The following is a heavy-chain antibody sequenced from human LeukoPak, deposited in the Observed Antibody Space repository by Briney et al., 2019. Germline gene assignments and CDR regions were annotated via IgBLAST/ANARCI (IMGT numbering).Heavy chain of an antibody. Sequence: GGSLRLSCAASGFTVSRDYMTSVRQAPGKCLDWVSIIYSADTTYYADSVRGRFTISRDNSKNTLYLQMNSLRAEDSAVYYCAREDRWMGGFDYWGQGTLVTVSS. CDR3: AREDRWMGGFDY. V-gene: IGHV3-66*01. CDR2: IYSADTT. D-gene: IGHD2-15*01. J-gene: IGHJ4*02. CDR1: GFTVSRDY.